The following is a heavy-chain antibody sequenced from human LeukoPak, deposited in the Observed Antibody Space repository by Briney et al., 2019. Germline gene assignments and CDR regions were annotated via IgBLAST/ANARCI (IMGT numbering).Heavy chain of an antibody. J-gene: IGHJ4*02. CDR3: TRLPIDDYGDLVFDY. CDR1: GFTFSGSA. CDR2: IRSKANSYAT. Sequence: GGSLKLSCAASGFTFSGSAMHWVRQASGKGLEWVGRIRSKANSYATAYAASVKGRFTISRDDSKNTACLQMISLKTEDTAVYYCTRLPIDDYGDLVFDYWGQGTLVTVSS. D-gene: IGHD4-17*01. V-gene: IGHV3-73*01.